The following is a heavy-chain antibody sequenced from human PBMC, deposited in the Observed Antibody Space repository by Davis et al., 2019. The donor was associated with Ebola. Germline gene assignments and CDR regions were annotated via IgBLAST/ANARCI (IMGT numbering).Heavy chain of an antibody. J-gene: IGHJ5*02. V-gene: IGHV1-69*13. D-gene: IGHD5-12*01. Sequence: SVKVSCKASNYIFSTYGISWVRQAPGQGLEWVGGIIPIFPSADYGQGFQGRVTITADESTSTAYMELSSLTSEDTAVYYCARGRKVAKMGSWFDPWGQGTLVTVSS. CDR3: ARGRKVAKMGSWFDP. CDR2: IIPIFPSA. CDR1: NYIFSTYG.